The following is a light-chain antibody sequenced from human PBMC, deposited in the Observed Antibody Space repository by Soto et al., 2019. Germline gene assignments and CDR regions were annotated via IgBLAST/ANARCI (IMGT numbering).Light chain of an antibody. CDR2: GAS. CDR3: QQYNNWLRT. CDR1: QSVSSN. V-gene: IGKV3-15*01. Sequence: EIVKTQSPATPSVCPGGRDTLSCRASQSVSSNLAWYQQKPGQAPRLLIYGASTRATGIPARFSGSGSGTEFTLTISSLQSEDFAVYYCQQYNNWLRTFGQGTKVDIK. J-gene: IGKJ1*01.